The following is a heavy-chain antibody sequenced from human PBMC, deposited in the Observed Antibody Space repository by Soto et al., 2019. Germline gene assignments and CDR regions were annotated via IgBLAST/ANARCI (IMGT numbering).Heavy chain of an antibody. V-gene: IGHV4-31*03. CDR2: IYYSGST. CDR3: ARDLGSYGLLFDY. CDR1: GGSISSGGYY. Sequence: PSETLSLTCTVSGGSISSGGYYWSWIRQHPGKGLEWIGYIYYSGSTYYNPSLKSRVTISVDTSKNQFSLKLSSVTAADTAVYYCARDLGSYGLLFDYWGQGTLVTVSS. D-gene: IGHD5-18*01. J-gene: IGHJ4*02.